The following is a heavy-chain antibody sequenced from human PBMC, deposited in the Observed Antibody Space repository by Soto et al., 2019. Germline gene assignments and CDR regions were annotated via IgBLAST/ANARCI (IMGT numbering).Heavy chain of an antibody. V-gene: IGHV4-59*08. CDR1: GGSISSYY. CDR3: ARLGGYDLRSPCNWFDP. CDR2: IYYSGST. D-gene: IGHD5-12*01. J-gene: IGHJ5*02. Sequence: SETLSLTCTVSGGSISSYYWSWIRQPPGKGLEWIGYIYYSGSTNYNPSLKSRVTISVDTSKNQFSLKLSSVTAADTAVYYCARLGGYDLRSPCNWFDPWGQGTLVTVS.